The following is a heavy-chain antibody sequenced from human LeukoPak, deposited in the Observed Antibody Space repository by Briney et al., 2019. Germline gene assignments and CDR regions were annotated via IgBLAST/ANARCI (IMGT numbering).Heavy chain of an antibody. CDR3: ARELTMVRGVFDY. J-gene: IGHJ4*02. V-gene: IGHV4-39*07. Sequence: SETLSLTCTVSGGSISSSSYYWGWIRQPPGKGLEWIGSIYYSGSTYYNPSLKSRVTISVDTSKNQFSLKLSSVTAADTAVYYCARELTMVRGVFDYWGQGALVTVSS. CDR2: IYYSGST. CDR1: GGSISSSSYY. D-gene: IGHD3-10*01.